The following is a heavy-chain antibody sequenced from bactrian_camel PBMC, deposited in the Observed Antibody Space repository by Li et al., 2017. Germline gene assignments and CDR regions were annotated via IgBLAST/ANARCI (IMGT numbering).Heavy chain of an antibody. CDR2: IYTDGSGP. Sequence: VQLVESGGGLVQPGGSLRLSCVASGFSFGTYDITWVRQAPGKGLEWVSSIYTDGSGPYYAEFVKGRLTMSSDNAKNTVYLQMNSLKSEDTALYYCVMASGGWFGFWDYWGQGTQVTVS. V-gene: IGHV3S6*01. CDR3: VMASGGWFGFWDY. J-gene: IGHJ4*01. D-gene: IGHD1*01. CDR1: GFSFGTYD.